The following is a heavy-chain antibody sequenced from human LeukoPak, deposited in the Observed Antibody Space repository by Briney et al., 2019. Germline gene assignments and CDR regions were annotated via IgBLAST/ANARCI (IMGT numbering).Heavy chain of an antibody. CDR1: RYSISSGYY. CDR3: ARDMMGHDDAFDI. V-gene: IGHV4-38-2*02. J-gene: IGHJ3*02. D-gene: IGHD3-16*01. Sequence: SETLSLTCTVSRYSISSGYYWGWIRQPPGKGLEWIGSIYHSGNTYYNPSLKSRVTISIDTSKNQFSLKVSSVTAADTAVYYCARDMMGHDDAFDIWGQGTRVTVSS. CDR2: IYHSGNT.